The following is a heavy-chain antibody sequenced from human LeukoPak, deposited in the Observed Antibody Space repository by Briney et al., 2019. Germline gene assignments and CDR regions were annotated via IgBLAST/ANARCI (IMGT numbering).Heavy chain of an antibody. CDR1: GFTFSSYG. CDR2: IRYDGSNK. D-gene: IGHD5-18*01. V-gene: IGHV3-30*02. J-gene: IGHJ3*02. CDR3: AKDERGYSSDDAFDI. Sequence: GGSLRLSCAASGFTFSSYGMHWVRQAPGKGLEWVAFIRYDGSNKYYADSVKGRFTISRDNSKNTLYLQMNSLRAEDTAVYYCAKDERGYSSDDAFDIWGQGTMVTVSS.